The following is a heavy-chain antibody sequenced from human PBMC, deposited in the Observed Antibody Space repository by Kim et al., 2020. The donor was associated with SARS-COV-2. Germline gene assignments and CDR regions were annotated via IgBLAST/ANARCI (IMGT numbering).Heavy chain of an antibody. CDR1: GGSFSSSSYY. D-gene: IGHD3-22*01. CDR3: ARHSYYYGAFDI. Sequence: SETLSLTCTVSGGSFSSSSYYWGWIRQPPGKGLEWIGSSYYSGSTYYNPSLKSRVTISVITSKNQFYLKLSSVTAADTAVYYCARHSYYYGAFDIWGQGTMVTVSS. V-gene: IGHV4-39*01. CDR2: SYYSGST. J-gene: IGHJ3*02.